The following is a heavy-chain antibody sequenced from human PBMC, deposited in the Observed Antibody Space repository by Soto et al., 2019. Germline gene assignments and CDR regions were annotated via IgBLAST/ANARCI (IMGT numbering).Heavy chain of an antibody. D-gene: IGHD3-10*01. CDR3: ARDCLLVRGVIANWFDP. CDR2: IWYDGSNK. V-gene: IGHV3-33*08. CDR1: GFTFSSYA. Sequence: SGGSLRLSCAASGFTFSSYAMHWVRQAPGKGLEWVAVIWYDGSNKYYADSVKGRFTISRDNSKNTLYLQMNSLRAEDTAVYYCARDCLLVRGVIANWFDPWGQGTLVTVSS. J-gene: IGHJ5*02.